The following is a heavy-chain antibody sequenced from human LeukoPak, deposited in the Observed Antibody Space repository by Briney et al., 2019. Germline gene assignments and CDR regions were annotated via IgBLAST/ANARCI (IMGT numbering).Heavy chain of an antibody. V-gene: IGHV3-21*01. D-gene: IGHD6-19*01. Sequence: GGSLRLSCAASGFTFSSYSMNWVRQAPGKGLEWVSSISSSSSYIYYADSVKGRFTISRDNAKNSLYLQMNSLRAEDTAVYYCARDPPHSSGWYSPPWFDPWGQGTLVTVSS. CDR2: ISSSSSYI. CDR3: ARDPPHSSGWYSPPWFDP. J-gene: IGHJ5*02. CDR1: GFTFSSYS.